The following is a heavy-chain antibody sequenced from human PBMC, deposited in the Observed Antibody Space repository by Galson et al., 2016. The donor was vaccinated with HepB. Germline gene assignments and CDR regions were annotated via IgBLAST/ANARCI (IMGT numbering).Heavy chain of an antibody. CDR3: GKHGGFDY. CDR2: IKQDGSEK. V-gene: IGHV3-7*03. D-gene: IGHD3-16*01. Sequence: LRLSCAASGFTFSSYWMSWVRQAPGKGLEWVANIKQDGSEKYYVDSVKGRFTISRDNSKNTLYLYMNNLTAGDTAIYYCGKHGGFDYWGQGALVTVSS. CDR1: GFTFSSYW. J-gene: IGHJ4*02.